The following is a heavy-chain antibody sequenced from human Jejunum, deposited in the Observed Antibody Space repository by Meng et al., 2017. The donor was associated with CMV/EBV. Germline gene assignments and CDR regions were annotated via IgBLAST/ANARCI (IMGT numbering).Heavy chain of an antibody. J-gene: IGHJ4*02. Sequence: SIGSISPYYWSWIRQPPGKGLEWIGYIYYSGSTNYNPSLKSRVTISVDTSKNHFSLKLSSVTAADTAVYYCARGGDWNEGGRVDYWGQGTLVTVSS. CDR2: IYYSGST. CDR3: ARGGDWNEGGRVDY. V-gene: IGHV4-59*01. D-gene: IGHD1-1*01. CDR1: IGSISPYY.